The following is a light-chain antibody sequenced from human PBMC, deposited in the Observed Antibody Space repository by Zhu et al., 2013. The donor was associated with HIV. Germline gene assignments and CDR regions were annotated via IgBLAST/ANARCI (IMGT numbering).Light chain of an antibody. CDR1: SLRSDY. J-gene: IGLJ1*01. V-gene: IGLV3-19*01. Sequence: SSELTQDPAVSVALGQTVRITCQGDSLRSDYASWYQQKPGQAPVFVIFGKNNRPSGTPDRFSGSSSGNTASLTITGAQAEDEADYYCAAWDGSLTGPRVFGTGTKVTVL. CDR3: AAWDGSLTGPRV. CDR2: GKN.